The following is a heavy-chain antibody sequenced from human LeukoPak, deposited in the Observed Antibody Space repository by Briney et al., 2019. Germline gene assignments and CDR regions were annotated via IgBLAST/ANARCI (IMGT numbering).Heavy chain of an antibody. CDR2: IIPIFGTA. Sequence: GASVKVSCKASGYTFTSYGISWVRQAPGHGLEWMGGIIPIFGTANYAQKFQGRVTITTDESTSTAYMELSSLRSEDTAVYYCASTLTADAFDIWGQGTMVTVSS. J-gene: IGHJ3*02. CDR3: ASTLTADAFDI. D-gene: IGHD1-14*01. V-gene: IGHV1-69*05. CDR1: GYTFTSYG.